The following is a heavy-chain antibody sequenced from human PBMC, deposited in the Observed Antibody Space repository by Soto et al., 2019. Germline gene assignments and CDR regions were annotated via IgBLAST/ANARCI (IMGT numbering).Heavy chain of an antibody. CDR3: TTDLSGWKTGEFDY. CDR2: IKSKTDGGTT. CDR1: GFTFSNAW. D-gene: IGHD6-19*01. V-gene: IGHV3-15*01. Sequence: EVQLVESGGGLVKPGGSLRVSCAASGFTFSNAWMSWIRQAPGKGLEWVGRIKSKTDGGTTEYAPPVKGRFTISRDDSENTLYLQMNSLKTEDTAVYYCTTDLSGWKTGEFDYWGQGTLVTVSS. J-gene: IGHJ4*02.